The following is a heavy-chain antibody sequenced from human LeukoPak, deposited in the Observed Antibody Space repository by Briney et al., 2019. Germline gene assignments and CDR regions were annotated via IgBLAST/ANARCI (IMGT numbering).Heavy chain of an antibody. CDR3: ARSLVDYVFLGVGY. Sequence: GASVKVSCKASGYTFTGYYMHWVRQAPGQGLEWMGWINPSSGGTNYAQKFQGRVTMTRDTSISTAYMELSRLRSDDTAVYYCARSLVDYVFLGVGYWGQGTLVTVSS. CDR2: INPSSGGT. CDR1: GYTFTGYY. D-gene: IGHD4-17*01. V-gene: IGHV1-2*02. J-gene: IGHJ4*02.